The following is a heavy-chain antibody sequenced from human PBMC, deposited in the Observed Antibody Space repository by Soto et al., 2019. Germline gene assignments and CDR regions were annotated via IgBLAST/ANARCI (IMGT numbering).Heavy chain of an antibody. V-gene: IGHV4-61*01. CDR3: ARVPLPHSRRWY. CDR1: GGSVSSGSYY. Sequence: QVQLQESGPGLVKPSETLSLTCTVSGGSVSSGSYYWSWIRQPPGKGLEWIGYIYYSGSTNYNPSLKSRVTIAVDTSKNQFSLRLSSVTAADTAVYYCARVPLPHSRRWYWGQGTLVTVSS. D-gene: IGHD2-15*01. J-gene: IGHJ4*02. CDR2: IYYSGST.